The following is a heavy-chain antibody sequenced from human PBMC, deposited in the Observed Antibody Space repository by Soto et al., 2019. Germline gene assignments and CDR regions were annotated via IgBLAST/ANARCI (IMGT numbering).Heavy chain of an antibody. CDR1: EFTFSNYA. V-gene: IGHV3-23*01. J-gene: IGHJ6*03. CDR2: ISDNGGTT. CDR3: AKGPYSDILLYMDV. Sequence: GGSLRLSCAASEFTFSNYAMSWVRQAPGKGLEWVSSISDNGGTTYYADSVKGRFTISRDNSKNTLYLQMNSLRAEDTAIYYCAKGPYSDILLYMDVRGKGTTVTVSS. D-gene: IGHD3-9*01.